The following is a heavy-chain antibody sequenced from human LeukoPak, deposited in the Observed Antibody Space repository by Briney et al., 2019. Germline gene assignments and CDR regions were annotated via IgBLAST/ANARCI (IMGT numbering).Heavy chain of an antibody. V-gene: IGHV3-11*01. CDR2: SSSSSSTI. J-gene: IGHJ4*02. Sequence: GGPLRLSCAASGFTFSDYYMSWIRQAPGKALEWVSYSSSSSSTIYYADSVKGRFTISRDNAKNSLYLQMTSLRAEDTAVYYCARESSSSSAAFDYWGQGTLVTVSS. CDR3: ARESSSSSAAFDY. D-gene: IGHD6-6*01. CDR1: GFTFSDYY.